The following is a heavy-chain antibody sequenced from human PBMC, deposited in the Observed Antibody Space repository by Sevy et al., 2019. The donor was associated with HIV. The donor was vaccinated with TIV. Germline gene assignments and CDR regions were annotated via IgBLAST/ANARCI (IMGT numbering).Heavy chain of an antibody. J-gene: IGHJ6*02. Sequence: GGSLRLSCAASGFTFSSYSMNWVRQAPGKGLEWVSSISSSSSYIYYADSVKGRFTISRDNAKNSLYLQMNSLRAEDTAVYYCAGPVAGTYYYYYGMDVWGQGTTVTVSS. CDR3: AGPVAGTYYYYYGMDV. D-gene: IGHD1-1*01. CDR1: GFTFSSYS. CDR2: ISSSSSYI. V-gene: IGHV3-21*01.